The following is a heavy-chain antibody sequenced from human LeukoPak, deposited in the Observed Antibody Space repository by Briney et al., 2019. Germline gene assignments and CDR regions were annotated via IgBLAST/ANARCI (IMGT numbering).Heavy chain of an antibody. V-gene: IGHV4-30-2*05. CDR2: IYQSGST. CDR3: ASQYDFWSGQTLPSLDSYYYYGMDV. CDR1: GGSISSGTYS. J-gene: IGHJ6*02. D-gene: IGHD3-3*01. Sequence: PSETLSLTCAVSGGSISSGTYSWSWIRQQPGRGLEWIGYIYQSGSTYYNPSLKSRVTISVDTSKNQFSLKLSSVTAADTAVYYCASQYDFWSGQTLPSLDSYYYYGMDVWGQGTTVTVSS.